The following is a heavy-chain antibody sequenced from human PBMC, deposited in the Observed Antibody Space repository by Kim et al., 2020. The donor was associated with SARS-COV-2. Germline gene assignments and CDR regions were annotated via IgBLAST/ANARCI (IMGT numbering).Heavy chain of an antibody. CDR1: GYTFTSYD. CDR3: ARGQFNYYYYYMDV. CDR2: MNPNSGNT. Sequence: ASVKVSCKASGYTFTSYDINWVRQATGQGLEWMGWMNPNSGNTGYAQKFQGRVTMTRNTSISTAYMELSSLRSEDTAVYYCARGQFNYYYYYMDVWGKGTTVTVSS. J-gene: IGHJ6*03. V-gene: IGHV1-8*01.